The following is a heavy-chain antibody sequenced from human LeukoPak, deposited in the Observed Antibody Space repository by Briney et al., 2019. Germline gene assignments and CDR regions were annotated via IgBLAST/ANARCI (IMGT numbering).Heavy chain of an antibody. CDR3: ARESYGDYSNWFDP. Sequence: GGSLTLSCPASAFTFSSYSMNWVRQAPGKGLEWVSSISSSSSYIYYADSVKGRFTISRDNAKNSLYLQMNSLRAEDTAVYYCARESYGDYSNWFDPWGQGTLVTVSS. D-gene: IGHD4-17*01. V-gene: IGHV3-21*01. J-gene: IGHJ5*02. CDR1: AFTFSSYS. CDR2: ISSSSSYI.